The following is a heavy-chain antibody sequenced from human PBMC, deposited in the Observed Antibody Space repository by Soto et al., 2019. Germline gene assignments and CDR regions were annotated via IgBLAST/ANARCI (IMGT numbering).Heavy chain of an antibody. J-gene: IGHJ4*02. Sequence: QITLKESGPTLVKPTQTLTLTCTFSGFSLSTSGVGVGWIRQPPGQALEWLALIYWDDEKRYSPSLKSRLTITKDTSKNQVVLTMTNMDPVDTATYYCAHSDSGYDGSGYYFAYWGQGTLVTVSS. CDR1: GFSLSTSGVG. V-gene: IGHV2-5*02. D-gene: IGHD5-12*01. CDR2: IYWDDEK. CDR3: AHSDSGYDGSGYYFAY.